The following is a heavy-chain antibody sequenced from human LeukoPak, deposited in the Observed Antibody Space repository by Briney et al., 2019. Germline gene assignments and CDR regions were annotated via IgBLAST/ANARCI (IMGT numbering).Heavy chain of an antibody. CDR3: ARAVSGSLYGDFDF. Sequence: ASVKVSCKASGGTFSSYAFNWVRQAPGQGLEWMGWIDSHNGDTKYAERLQGRVFMTTDTSTSTSYMELRSLRSDDTAVYYCARAVSGSLYGDFDFWGQGTLVTVSS. CDR2: IDSHNGDT. D-gene: IGHD1-26*01. J-gene: IGHJ4*02. V-gene: IGHV1-18*01. CDR1: GGTFSSYA.